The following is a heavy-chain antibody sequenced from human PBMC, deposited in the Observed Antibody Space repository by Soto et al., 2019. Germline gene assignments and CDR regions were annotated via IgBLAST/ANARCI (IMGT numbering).Heavy chain of an antibody. CDR1: GFTFSNAW. V-gene: IGHV3-15*01. CDR2: IKSKTDGATT. CDR3: TTTGTIAY. J-gene: IGHJ4*02. D-gene: IGHD1-1*01. Sequence: EVQLVESGGGLVKPGGSLRLCCAASGFTFSNAWMTWVRQAPGKGLEWLGRIKSKTDGATTYYAAPVKGRFTISRDDSKNAVCLQMNSLTTEDTRVYYCTTTGTIAYWGQGALVTVSS.